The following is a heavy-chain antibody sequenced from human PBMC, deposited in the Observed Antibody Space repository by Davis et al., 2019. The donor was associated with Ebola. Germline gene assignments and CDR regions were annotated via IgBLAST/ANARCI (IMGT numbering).Heavy chain of an antibody. Sequence: ASVKVSCKASGYTFISYDINWVRQATGQGLEWMGWMNPDSGKTAYAQKFQGRVTMTRNTSINTAYMELSSLRSEDTAVYYCARDRHIVAPVFDYWGQGTLVTVSS. D-gene: IGHD5-12*01. V-gene: IGHV1-8*01. J-gene: IGHJ4*02. CDR3: ARDRHIVAPVFDY. CDR2: MNPDSGKT. CDR1: GYTFISYD.